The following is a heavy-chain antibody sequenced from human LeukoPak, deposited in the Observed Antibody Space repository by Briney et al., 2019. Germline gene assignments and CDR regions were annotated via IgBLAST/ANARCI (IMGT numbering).Heavy chain of an antibody. Sequence: GGSLRLSCSASGFTLTWHVMHWVRQAPGKALEYVSFIHHNGDITSYADSVRDRFTVSRDNSKNTLFLELSSLRTDDTAVYYCVRDKSGTYSFDYWGQGTLVTVSS. V-gene: IGHV3-64D*06. CDR2: IHHNGDIT. CDR3: VRDKSGTYSFDY. CDR1: GFTLTWHV. J-gene: IGHJ4*02. D-gene: IGHD1-26*01.